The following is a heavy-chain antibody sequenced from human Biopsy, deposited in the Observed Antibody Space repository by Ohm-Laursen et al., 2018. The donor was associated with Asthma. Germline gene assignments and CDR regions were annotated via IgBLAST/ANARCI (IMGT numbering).Heavy chain of an antibody. J-gene: IGHJ4*02. D-gene: IGHD2-2*01. CDR1: GGTFNTYV. V-gene: IGHV1-69*01. CDR2: INSVVGTT. Sequence: SSVKVSCKSLGGTFNTYVIGWVRQAPGQGLEWMGGINSVVGTTTYPQKFQDRVTITADDSTSTVYMELRSLRSEDTAVYYCARKAGSCISRTCYSLDFWGQGTLVTVSS. CDR3: ARKAGSCISRTCYSLDF.